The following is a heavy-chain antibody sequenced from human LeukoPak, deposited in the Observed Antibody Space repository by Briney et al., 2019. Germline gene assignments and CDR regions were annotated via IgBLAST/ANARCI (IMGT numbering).Heavy chain of an antibody. CDR1: GGSVSSGSYY. Sequence: SETLSLTCTVSGGSVSSGSYYWSWIRQPPGKGLEWIGYIYYSGSTNYNPSLKSRVTISVDTSKNQFSLKLSSVTAADTAVYYCASSSDYYDSSGYYYNYWGQGTLVTVSS. CDR2: IYYSGST. CDR3: ASSSDYYDSSGYYYNY. V-gene: IGHV4-61*01. J-gene: IGHJ4*02. D-gene: IGHD3-22*01.